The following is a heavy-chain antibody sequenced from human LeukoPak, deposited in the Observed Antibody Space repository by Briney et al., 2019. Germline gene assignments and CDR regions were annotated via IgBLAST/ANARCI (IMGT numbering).Heavy chain of an antibody. Sequence: SETLSLTCTVSGGSISSYYWSWIRQSPGKGLEWVGYVYNSGDTGKNPSLKSRVTILLDTSKNQCSLKLTSVSAADTAVYYCARLKLGAYFDLWGRGTLVTVSS. V-gene: IGHV4-59*08. CDR2: VYNSGDT. CDR3: ARLKLGAYFDL. CDR1: GGSISSYY. J-gene: IGHJ2*01. D-gene: IGHD3-16*01.